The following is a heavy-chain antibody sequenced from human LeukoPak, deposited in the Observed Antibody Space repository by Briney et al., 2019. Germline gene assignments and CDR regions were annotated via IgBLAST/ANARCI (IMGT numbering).Heavy chain of an antibody. CDR3: AKIEGSSSYYFDY. CDR2: ISYDGSST. CDR1: GFTFSTYA. V-gene: IGHV3-30*18. J-gene: IGHJ4*02. D-gene: IGHD6-6*01. Sequence: PGRSLRLSCAASGFTFSTYAMHWVRQAPGKGLEWVAIISYDGSSTSYADSVKGRFTISRDNSKNTLYLQMSSLRTEDTAVYYCAKIEGSSSYYFDYWGQGTLVTVS.